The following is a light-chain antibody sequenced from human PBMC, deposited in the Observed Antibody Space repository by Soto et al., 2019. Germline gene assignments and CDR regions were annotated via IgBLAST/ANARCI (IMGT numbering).Light chain of an antibody. CDR2: GAS. CDR1: QSVSSSY. Sequence: EIVLTQSPGTLSLSPGERATLSCRASQSVSSSYLAWYQQKPGQAPRLLIYGASSRATGIPDRFSGSGSGTDFTLTISRREPEDFAVYDCQQYGSSPPDTFGQGTKLEIK. CDR3: QQYGSSPPDT. J-gene: IGKJ2*01. V-gene: IGKV3-20*01.